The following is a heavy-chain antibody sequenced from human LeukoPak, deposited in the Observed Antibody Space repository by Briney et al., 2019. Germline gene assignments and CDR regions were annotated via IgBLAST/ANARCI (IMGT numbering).Heavy chain of an antibody. V-gene: IGHV4-39*07. J-gene: IGHJ4*02. CDR1: GGSISSSSYY. Sequence: SETLSLTCTVSGGSISSSSYYWGWIRQPPGKGLEWIGSIYYSGSTYYNPSLKSRVTISVDTSKNQFSLKLSSVTAADTAVYYCATKTPGNYPYDYWGQGTLVTVSP. CDR3: ATKTPGNYPYDY. CDR2: IYYSGST. D-gene: IGHD3-22*01.